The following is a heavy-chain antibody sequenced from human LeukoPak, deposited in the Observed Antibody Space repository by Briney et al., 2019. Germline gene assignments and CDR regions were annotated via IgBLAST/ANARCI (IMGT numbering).Heavy chain of an antibody. V-gene: IGHV3-30-3*01. CDR3: ARGVVGAKISSRAPLDY. CDR2: ISYDGSNK. Sequence: HTGGSLRLSCAASGFTFSSYAMHWVRQAPGKGLEWVAVISYDGSNKYYADSVKGRFTISRDNSKNTLYLQMNSLRAEDTAVYYCARGVVGAKISSRAPLDYWGQGTLVTVSS. CDR1: GFTFSSYA. J-gene: IGHJ4*02. D-gene: IGHD1-26*01.